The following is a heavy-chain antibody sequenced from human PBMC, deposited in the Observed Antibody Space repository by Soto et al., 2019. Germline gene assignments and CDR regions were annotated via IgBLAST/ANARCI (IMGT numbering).Heavy chain of an antibody. J-gene: IGHJ6*03. CDR1: GFTFSSYA. CDR2: ISGSGGST. Sequence: EVQLLESGGGLVQPGGSLRLSCAASGFTFSSYAMSWVRQAPGKGLEWVSAISGSGGSTYYADSVKGRFTISRDNSKNTLDLQMISLGAEDTAVYYCAKGSGGSLQGNELVLLNYMDVWGKGTTVTVSS. D-gene: IGHD2-15*01. CDR3: AKGSGGSLQGNELVLLNYMDV. V-gene: IGHV3-23*01.